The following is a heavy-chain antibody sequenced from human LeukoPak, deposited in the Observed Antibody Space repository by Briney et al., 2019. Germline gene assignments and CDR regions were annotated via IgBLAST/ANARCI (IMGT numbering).Heavy chain of an antibody. V-gene: IGHV4-39*07. CDR3: ARVGEEEDTAMVRNY. CDR1: GGSISSSSYY. Sequence: SETLSLTCTVSGGSISSSSYYWGWIRQPPGTGLEWIGEINHSGSTNYNPSLKSRVTISVDTSKNQFSLKLSSVTAADTAVYYCARVGEEEDTAMVRNYWGQGTLVTVSS. D-gene: IGHD5-18*01. CDR2: INHSGST. J-gene: IGHJ4*02.